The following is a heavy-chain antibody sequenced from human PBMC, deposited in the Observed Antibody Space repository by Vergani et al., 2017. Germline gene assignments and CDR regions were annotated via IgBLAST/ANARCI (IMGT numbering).Heavy chain of an antibody. CDR2: ISYDGSNK. CDR3: AKGPTRGYSSGWYYNWLDP. CDR1: GFTFSSYG. Sequence: QVQLVESGGGVVQPGRSLRLSCAASGFTFSSYGMHWVRQAPGKGLEWVAVISYDGSNKYYADSVKGRFTISRDNSKNTLYLQMNSLRAEDTAVYYCAKGPTRGYSSGWYYNWLDPWGQGTLVTVSS. J-gene: IGHJ5*02. D-gene: IGHD6-19*01. V-gene: IGHV3-30*18.